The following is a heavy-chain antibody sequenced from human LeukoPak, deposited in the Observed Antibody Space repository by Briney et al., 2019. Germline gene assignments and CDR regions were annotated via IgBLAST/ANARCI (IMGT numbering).Heavy chain of an antibody. CDR3: ARGSVYGY. CDR1: GGSFSGYY. Sequence: PSETLSLTCAVYGGSFSGYYGSWIRQPPGKGLEWIGEINHSGSTNYNPSLKSRVTISVDTSKNQFSLKLSSVTAADTAVYYCARGSVYGYWGQGTLVTVSS. V-gene: IGHV4-34*01. J-gene: IGHJ4*02. CDR2: INHSGST. D-gene: IGHD5/OR15-5a*01.